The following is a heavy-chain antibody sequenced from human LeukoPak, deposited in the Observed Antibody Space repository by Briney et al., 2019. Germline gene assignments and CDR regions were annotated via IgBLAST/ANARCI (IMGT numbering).Heavy chain of an antibody. J-gene: IGHJ4*02. CDR3: ARTYYYDSSGYYPFDY. D-gene: IGHD3-22*01. V-gene: IGHV3-33*01. CDR2: IWYDGSNK. Sequence: GGSLRLSXAASGFTFSSYGMHWVRQAPGKGLEWVAVIWYDGSNKYYADSVKGRFTISRDNSKNTLYLQMNSLRAEDTAVYYCARTYYYDSSGYYPFDYWGQGTLVTVSS. CDR1: GFTFSSYG.